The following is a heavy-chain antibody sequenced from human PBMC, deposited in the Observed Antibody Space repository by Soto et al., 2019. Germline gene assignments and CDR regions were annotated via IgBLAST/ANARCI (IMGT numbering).Heavy chain of an antibody. CDR2: INPSGGST. D-gene: IGHD3-9*01. J-gene: IGHJ4*02. Sequence: ASVKVSCKASGYTFTSYYMHWVRQAPGQGLEWMGIINPSGGSTSYAQKFQGRVTMTRDTSTSTVYMELSSLRSEDTAVYYCAILEDYDIVTAYVLADYWGQGTQVTVSS. V-gene: IGHV1-46*01. CDR3: AILEDYDIVTAYVLADY. CDR1: GYTFTSYY.